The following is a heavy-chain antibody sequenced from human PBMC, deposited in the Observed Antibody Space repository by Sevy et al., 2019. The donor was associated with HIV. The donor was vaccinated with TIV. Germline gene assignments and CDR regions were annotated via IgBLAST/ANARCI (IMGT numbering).Heavy chain of an antibody. V-gene: IGHV3-30-3*01. D-gene: IGHD5-18*01. Sequence: GGSLRLSCAASGFTFSSYAMHWVRQAPGKGLEWVAVISYDGSNKYYADSVKGRFTISRDNSKNTLYLQMNSLRAEDTAVYYCARVFHGYSDGYVEDYWGQGTLVTVSS. CDR1: GFTFSSYA. CDR3: ARVFHGYSDGYVEDY. CDR2: ISYDGSNK. J-gene: IGHJ4*02.